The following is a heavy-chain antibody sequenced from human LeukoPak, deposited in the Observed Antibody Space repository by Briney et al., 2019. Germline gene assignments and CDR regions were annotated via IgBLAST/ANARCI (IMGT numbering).Heavy chain of an antibody. CDR3: AREGIHYYGSGSYYSIDAFDI. D-gene: IGHD3-10*01. CDR2: ISGSSDYI. Sequence: GGSLRLSCAASGFTFSTYSMTWVRQPPGKGLEWVSSISGSSDYIYYADSVRGRFTISRDNAKNSLYLQMNSLRAEDTAIYYCAREGIHYYGSGSYYSIDAFDIWGQGTMVTVSS. V-gene: IGHV3-21*06. J-gene: IGHJ3*02. CDR1: GFTFSTYS.